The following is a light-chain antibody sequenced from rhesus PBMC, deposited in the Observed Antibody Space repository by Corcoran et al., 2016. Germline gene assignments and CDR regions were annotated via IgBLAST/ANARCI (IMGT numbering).Light chain of an antibody. J-gene: IGKJ4*01. V-gene: IGKV1-22*01. CDR3: QQYNSRPLT. Sequence: DIQMTQSPSSLSASVGDTITITCRASQSISSWLAWYQQKPGKAPKVLIYKAYSLQNGVPSRFSGSGSGTDFTLTISSLHVEDFATYYCQQYNSRPLTFGGGTKVEVK. CDR2: KAY. CDR1: QSISSW.